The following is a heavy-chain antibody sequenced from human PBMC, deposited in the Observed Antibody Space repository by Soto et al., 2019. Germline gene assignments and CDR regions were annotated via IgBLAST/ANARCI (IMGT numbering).Heavy chain of an antibody. J-gene: IGHJ3*01. CDR1: GCTFSSYE. CDR2: IRCRGTMI. Sequence: GGSLRLSCAASGCTFSSYEMNWVRQAPGKGLEWLSYIRCRGTMILYADSVKGRFTISRDNANNSLYLQMNSLRVEDTAVYYCARAWDFWFDLYRRDAFDPWGQGTMVTVSS. D-gene: IGHD3-3*01. CDR3: ARAWDFWFDLYRRDAFDP. V-gene: IGHV3-48*03.